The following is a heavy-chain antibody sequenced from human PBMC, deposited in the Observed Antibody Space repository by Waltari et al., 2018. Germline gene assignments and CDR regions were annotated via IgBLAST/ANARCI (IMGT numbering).Heavy chain of an antibody. D-gene: IGHD4-4*01. J-gene: IGHJ4*02. V-gene: IGHV3-49*03. CDR2: IRSKAYGGTT. CDR1: GFTLGDYA. CDR3: TRDTVTTPYPQGY. Sequence: EVQLVEYGGGLVQPGRSLRLSCTASGFTLGDYAMSWFRQAPGKGLEWVGFIRSKAYGGTTEYAASVKGRFTISRDDSKSIAYLQMNSLKTEDTAVYYCTRDTVTTPYPQGYWCQGTLVTVSS.